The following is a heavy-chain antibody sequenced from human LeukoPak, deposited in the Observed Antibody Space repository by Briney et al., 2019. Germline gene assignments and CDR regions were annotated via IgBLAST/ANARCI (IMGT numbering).Heavy chain of an antibody. CDR1: GYTFTSYG. J-gene: IGHJ4*02. CDR2: ISAYNGNT. V-gene: IGHV1-18*01. Sequence: GASVKVSCKASGYTFTSYGISWVRQAPGQGLEWMGWISAYNGNTNYAQKLQGRVTMTTDTSTSTAYMELRSLRSDDTAVYYCARDGPTIAAVGVLGYWGQGTLVTVSS. CDR3: ARDGPTIAAVGVLGY. D-gene: IGHD6-13*01.